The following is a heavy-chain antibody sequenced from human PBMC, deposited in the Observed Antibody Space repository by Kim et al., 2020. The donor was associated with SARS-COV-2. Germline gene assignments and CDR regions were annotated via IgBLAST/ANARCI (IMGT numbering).Heavy chain of an antibody. Sequence: GGSLRLSCVVSGFTVSNTYMSWVRQAPRKGLEWVSIIYGGGSTYYADSVKGRFTISRDDSRNTVYLQMNSVRAEDTAVYFCAREPSTYFDYWGQGTLVTV. CDR2: IYGGGST. CDR1: GFTVSNTY. CDR3: AREPSTYFDY. V-gene: IGHV3-66*01. J-gene: IGHJ4*02.